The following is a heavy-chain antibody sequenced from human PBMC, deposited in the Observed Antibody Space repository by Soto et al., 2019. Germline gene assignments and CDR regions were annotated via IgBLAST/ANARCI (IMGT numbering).Heavy chain of an antibody. D-gene: IGHD3-10*01. CDR3: AKDLLQSSRKYGSGSAGGMDV. CDR1: GFTFSSYA. CDR2: ISGSGGST. J-gene: IGHJ6*02. Sequence: PGGSLRLSCAASGFTFSSYAMSWVRQAPGKGLEWVSAISGSGGSTYYADSVKGRFTISRDNSKNTLYLQMNSLRAEDTAVYYCAKDLLQSSRKYGSGSAGGMDVWGQGTTVTVSS. V-gene: IGHV3-23*01.